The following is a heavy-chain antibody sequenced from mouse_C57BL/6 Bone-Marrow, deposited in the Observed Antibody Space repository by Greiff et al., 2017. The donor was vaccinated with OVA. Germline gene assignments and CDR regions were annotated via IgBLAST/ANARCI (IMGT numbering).Heavy chain of an antibody. CDR3: ARWLLLSWFAY. J-gene: IGHJ3*01. D-gene: IGHD2-3*01. V-gene: IGHV1-55*01. Sequence: VKLQESGAELVKPGASVKMSCKASGYTFTSYWITWVKQRPGQGLEWIGDIYPGSGSTNYNEKFKSKATLTVDTSSSTAYMQLSSLTSEDSAVYYCARWLLLSWFAYWGQGTLVTVSA. CDR2: IYPGSGST. CDR1: GYTFTSYW.